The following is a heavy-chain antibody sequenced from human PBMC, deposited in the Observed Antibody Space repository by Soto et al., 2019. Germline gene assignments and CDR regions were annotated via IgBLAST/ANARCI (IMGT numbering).Heavy chain of an antibody. CDR1: GYTFTAYY. D-gene: IGHD3-10*01. CDR3: ARNMDYYYGPGSGNGHGV. J-gene: IGHJ6*02. CDR2: INPKFGDT. V-gene: IGHV1-2*02. Sequence: QVQLVQSGAEVKEPGDSVRVSCEASGYTFTAYYIHWVRQAPGQGLEWMGWINPKFGDTTYAQDFHGRLTLPRDMSISTVYMDLIRLTSDDTAIYYCARNMDYYYGPGSGNGHGVWGQGTTVNVFS.